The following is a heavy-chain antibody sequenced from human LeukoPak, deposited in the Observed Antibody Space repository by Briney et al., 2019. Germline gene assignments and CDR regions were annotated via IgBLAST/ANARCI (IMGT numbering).Heavy chain of an antibody. D-gene: IGHD4-17*01. Sequence: ISSSSSYTNYADSVKGRLTISRDNAKNSLYLQMNSLRAEDTAVYYCARTSNPATVTTEFDYWGQGTLVTVSS. J-gene: IGHJ4*02. CDR2: ISSSSSYT. CDR3: ARTSNPATVTTEFDY. V-gene: IGHV3-11*06.